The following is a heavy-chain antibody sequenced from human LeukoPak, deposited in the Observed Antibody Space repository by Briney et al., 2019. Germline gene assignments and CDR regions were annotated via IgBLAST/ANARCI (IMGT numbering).Heavy chain of an antibody. CDR2: INKDGSER. V-gene: IGHV3-7*01. Sequence: GGSLRLSCAASGFTFSSYWMTWARQVPGKGLEWVANINKDGSERNYADSLKGRFTISRDNSKNTPYLQMNSLRAEDTAVYYCATSGRIKGDAFDIWGQGTMVTVSS. D-gene: IGHD1-26*01. J-gene: IGHJ3*02. CDR1: GFTFSSYW. CDR3: ATSGRIKGDAFDI.